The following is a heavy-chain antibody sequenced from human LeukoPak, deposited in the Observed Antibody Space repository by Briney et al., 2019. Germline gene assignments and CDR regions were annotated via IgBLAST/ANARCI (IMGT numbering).Heavy chain of an antibody. V-gene: IGHV4-4*07. CDR3: ARERTGIVGATGYYYYMDV. J-gene: IGHJ6*03. CDR1: GGSISSYY. CDR2: IYTSGST. D-gene: IGHD1-26*01. Sequence: SETLSLTCTVSGGSISSYYWSWIRQPAGKGLEWIGRIYTSGSTNYNPSLKSRVTMSVDTSKNQFSLKLSSVTAAGTAVYYCARERTGIVGATGYYYYMDVWGKGTTVTVSS.